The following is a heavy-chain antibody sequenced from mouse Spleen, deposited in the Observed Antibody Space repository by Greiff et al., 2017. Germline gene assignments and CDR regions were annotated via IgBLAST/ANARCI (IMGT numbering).Heavy chain of an antibody. D-gene: IGHD3-3*01. Sequence: EVKLMESGPELVKPGASVKISCKASGYTFTDYYMNWVKQSPGKSLEWIGDINPNNGGTSYNQKFKGKATLTVDKSSSTAYMELRSLTSEDSAVYYCARTGELELSVYLDYWGQGTTLTVSS. J-gene: IGHJ2*01. CDR1: GYTFTDYY. V-gene: IGHV1-26*01. CDR3: ARTGELELSVYLDY. CDR2: INPNNGGT.